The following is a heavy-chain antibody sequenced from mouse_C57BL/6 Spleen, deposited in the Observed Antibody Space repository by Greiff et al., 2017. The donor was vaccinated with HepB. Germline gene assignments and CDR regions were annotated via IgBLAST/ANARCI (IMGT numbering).Heavy chain of an antibody. CDR2: IYPSDSET. CDR3: ARNYYGNAWFAY. CDR1: GYTFTSYW. Sequence: QVQLKQPGAELVRPGSSVKLSCKASGYTFTSYWMDWVKQRPGQGLEWIGNIYPSDSETHYNQKFKDKATLTVDKSSSTAYMQLSSLTSEDSAVYYCARNYYGNAWFAYWGQGTLVTVSA. D-gene: IGHD2-1*01. J-gene: IGHJ3*01. V-gene: IGHV1-61*01.